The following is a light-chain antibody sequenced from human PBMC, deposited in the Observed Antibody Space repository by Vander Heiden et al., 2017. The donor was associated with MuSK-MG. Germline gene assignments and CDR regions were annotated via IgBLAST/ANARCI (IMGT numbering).Light chain of an antibody. CDR3: QQYKSYSGT. V-gene: IGKV1-5*01. CDR2: DAS. J-gene: IGKJ4*01. Sequence: DIQMTKSPSTLSASVGDRVTITCRASQSISSWLAWYQQKPGKAPKLLIYDASSLESGVPSRFSGSGSGTEFTLTISSLQPDDFATYYCQQYKSYSGTFGGGTKVEIK. CDR1: QSISSW.